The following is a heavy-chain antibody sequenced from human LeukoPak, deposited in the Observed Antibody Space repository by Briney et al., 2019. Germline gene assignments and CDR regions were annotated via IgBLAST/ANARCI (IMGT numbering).Heavy chain of an antibody. J-gene: IGHJ4*02. CDR3: AREIVGGFNPGAY. Sequence: SETLSLTCTVSPDSTTSNFWSWVRQPPGKGLEWIGEIHRSGSTNYNPSLQSRVTISIDRSKNQLALELSSVTAADTAVYYCAREIVGGFNPGAYWGQGTLVTVSS. D-gene: IGHD1-14*01. V-gene: IGHV4-4*02. CDR2: IHRSGST. CDR1: PDSTTSNF.